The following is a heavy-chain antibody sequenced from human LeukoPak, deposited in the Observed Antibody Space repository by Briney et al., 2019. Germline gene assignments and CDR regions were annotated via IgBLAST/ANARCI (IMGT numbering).Heavy chain of an antibody. CDR2: IGSGGGST. CDR1: GSTFSSYA. CDR3: AKGFLGGTDQYFDS. J-gene: IGHJ4*02. V-gene: IGHV3-23*01. Sequence: GGSLRLSCEASGSTFSSYAMNWVRQAPGKGLEWVSAIGSGGGSTDYADSVQGRFTISRDNSKSTPYLQMNSLRAEDTAVYYCAKGFLGGTDQYFDSWGQGTLVTVSS. D-gene: IGHD6-19*01.